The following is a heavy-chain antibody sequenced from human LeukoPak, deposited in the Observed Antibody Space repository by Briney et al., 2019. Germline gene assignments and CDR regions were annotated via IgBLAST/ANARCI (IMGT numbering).Heavy chain of an antibody. Sequence: GASVKVSCKASGGTFSSYAISWVRQAPGQGLEWMGWISAYNGNTNYAQKLQGRVTMTTDTSTSTAYMELRSLRSDDTAVYYCARDWGAYYYDSSGYYRHWGQGTLVTVSS. CDR1: GGTFSSYA. CDR3: ARDWGAYYYDSSGYYRH. D-gene: IGHD3-22*01. J-gene: IGHJ4*02. V-gene: IGHV1-18*01. CDR2: ISAYNGNT.